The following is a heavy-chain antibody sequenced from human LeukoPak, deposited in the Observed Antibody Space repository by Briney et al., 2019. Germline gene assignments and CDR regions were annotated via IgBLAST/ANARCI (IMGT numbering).Heavy chain of an antibody. J-gene: IGHJ4*02. CDR3: ARDSAVLMLYYYDSSGYYGVDY. CDR2: INPNSGGT. D-gene: IGHD3-22*01. V-gene: IGHV1-2*02. Sequence: ASVKVSCKASGYTFTGYYMHWVRQAPGQGLEWMGWINPNSGGTNYAQKFQGRVTMTRDTSISTAYMELSSLRSDDTAVYYCARDSAVLMLYYYDSSGYYGVDYWGQGTLVTVSS. CDR1: GYTFTGYY.